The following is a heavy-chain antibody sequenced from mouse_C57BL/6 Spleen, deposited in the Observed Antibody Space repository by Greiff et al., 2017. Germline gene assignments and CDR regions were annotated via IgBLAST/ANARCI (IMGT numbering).Heavy chain of an antibody. CDR2: IHPNSGST. CDR3: SRKRRLRHYCAIDD. J-gene: IGHJ4*01. CDR1: GYTFTSYW. D-gene: IGHD2-12*01. Sequence: VKLQQPGAELVKPGASVKLSCKASGYTFTSYWMHWVKQRPGQGLEWIGMIHPNSGSTNYNEKFKSKATLTVDKSYSTAYMHISSLTSGDSAVYYCSRKRRLRHYCAIDDWGQGTSVTVSS. V-gene: IGHV1-64*01.